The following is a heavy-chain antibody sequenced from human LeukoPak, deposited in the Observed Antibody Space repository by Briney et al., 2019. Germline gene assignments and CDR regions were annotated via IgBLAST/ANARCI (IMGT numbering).Heavy chain of an antibody. Sequence: PGGSLRLSCAVSGLTFNNYAMSWVRQAPGKGLEWVSGISGRGASKYYADSVKGRFTISRDNSKNTLYLQMNSLRAEDTAVYYCTKGVVVAPDETPFDYWGQGTLVTVSS. D-gene: IGHD2-2*01. CDR2: ISGRGASK. V-gene: IGHV3-23*01. CDR3: TKGVVVAPDETPFDY. CDR1: GLTFNNYA. J-gene: IGHJ4*02.